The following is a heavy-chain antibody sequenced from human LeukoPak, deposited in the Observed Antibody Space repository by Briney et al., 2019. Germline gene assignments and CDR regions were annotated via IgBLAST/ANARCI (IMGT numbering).Heavy chain of an antibody. CDR2: IKQDGSEK. J-gene: IGHJ3*02. D-gene: IGHD2-2*01. Sequence: GGSLRLSCAASGFTFSSYWMSWVRQAPGKGLEWVANIKQDGSEKYYVDSVKGRFTISRDNAKNSLYLQMNSLRAEDTAVYYCARARLEGYCSSTSCYGDAFDIWGQGTMVTVSS. CDR3: ARARLEGYCSSTSCYGDAFDI. CDR1: GFTFSSYW. V-gene: IGHV3-7*01.